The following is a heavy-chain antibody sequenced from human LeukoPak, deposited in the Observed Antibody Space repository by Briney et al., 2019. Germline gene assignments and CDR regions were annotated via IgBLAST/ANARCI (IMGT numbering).Heavy chain of an antibody. CDR2: ISAYNGNT. CDR1: GYTFTSYG. J-gene: IGHJ6*02. D-gene: IGHD1-14*01. V-gene: IGHV1-18*01. CDR3: ARDPEYGMDV. Sequence: ASVKVSCKASGYTFTSYGTIWVRQAPGQGLEWMGWISAYNGNTNYAQKPQGRVTMTTDTSTSTAYMELRSLRSADTAVYYCARDPEYGMDVWGQGTTVTVSS.